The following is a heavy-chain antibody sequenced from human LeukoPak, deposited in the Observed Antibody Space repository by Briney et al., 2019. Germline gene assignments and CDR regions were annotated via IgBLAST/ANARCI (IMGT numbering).Heavy chain of an antibody. V-gene: IGHV4-34*01. J-gene: IGHJ4*02. Sequence: PSETLSLTCAVYGGSFSGYYWSWIRQPPGKGLEWIGEINHSGSTNYNPSLKSRVTISVDTSKNQFSLKLSSVTAADTAVYYCARDVVGGGNFDYWGQGTLVAVSS. CDR3: ARDVVGGGNFDY. CDR1: GGSFSGYY. D-gene: IGHD1-26*01. CDR2: INHSGST.